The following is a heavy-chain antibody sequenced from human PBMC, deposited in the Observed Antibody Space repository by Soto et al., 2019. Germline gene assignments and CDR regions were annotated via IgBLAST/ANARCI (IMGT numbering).Heavy chain of an antibody. CDR1: GGSISSDGYY. J-gene: IGHJ4*02. D-gene: IGHD2-2*02. CDR2: IYYSGST. V-gene: IGHV4-31*03. CDR3: ARAWYTMETPPCDF. Sequence: QVQLQESGPGLVKPSQTLSLTCTVSGGSISSDGYYWSWIRQHPGKGLEWIGYIYYSGSTSYNPSLTSRVTISVDTSKNQFSLKLSSVTAADTAVYYCARAWYTMETPPCDFWVQGTLVTVSS.